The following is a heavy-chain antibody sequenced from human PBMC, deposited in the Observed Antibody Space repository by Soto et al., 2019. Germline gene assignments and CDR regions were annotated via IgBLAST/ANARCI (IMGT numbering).Heavy chain of an antibody. CDR2: IGSSSSYT. Sequence: QVQLVESGGDLVKPGGSLRLSCAASGFPFSDYYMSWIRQAPGKGLEWVSSIGSSSSYTNYADSVKGRFTISRDNAKNSLYLQINSLRAEDTAVYYCARRRPIGYYNYWGQGTLVTVSA. V-gene: IGHV3-11*05. CDR3: ARRRPIGYYNY. CDR1: GFPFSDYY. J-gene: IGHJ4*02. D-gene: IGHD3-22*01.